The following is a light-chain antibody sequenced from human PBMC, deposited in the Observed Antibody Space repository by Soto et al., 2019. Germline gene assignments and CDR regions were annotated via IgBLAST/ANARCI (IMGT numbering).Light chain of an antibody. CDR1: QSVSNNY. V-gene: IGKV3-20*01. Sequence: EIVLTQSPGTLSLSPGERATLSCRASQSVSNNYVAWYQQKPGQAPRLLIHDASSRATGIPDRFSGSGSGTDFTLTLSRLELDDFAVYFCQQCATSPLTFGQGTRVDVK. J-gene: IGKJ1*01. CDR3: QQCATSPLT. CDR2: DAS.